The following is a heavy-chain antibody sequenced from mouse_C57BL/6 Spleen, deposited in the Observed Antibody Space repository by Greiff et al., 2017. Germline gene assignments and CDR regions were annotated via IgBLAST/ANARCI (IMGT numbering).Heavy chain of an antibody. CDR2: IYPGSGNT. D-gene: IGHD4-1*01. Sequence: QVQLQQSGPELVKPGASVKISCKASGYSFTSYYIHWVKQRPGKGLEWIGWIYPGSGNTKYNEKFKGKATLTADTSSSTAYMQLSSLTAEDSAVYDCASANWDYFDDWGQGTTLTVSS. J-gene: IGHJ2*01. CDR3: ASANWDYFDD. V-gene: IGHV1-66*01. CDR1: GYSFTSYY.